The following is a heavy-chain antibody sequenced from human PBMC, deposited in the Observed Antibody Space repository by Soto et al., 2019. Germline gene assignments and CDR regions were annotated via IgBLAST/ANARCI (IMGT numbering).Heavy chain of an antibody. V-gene: IGHV4-61*01. CDR3: ARRRDGYNRSDY. Sequence: LSLTCTASGGSVSSGSYYWSWIRQPPGKGLEWIGYIYYSGSTNYNPSLKSRVTISVDTSKNQFSLKLSSVTAADTAVYYCARRRDGYNRSDYWGQGTLVTVSS. CDR2: IYYSGST. CDR1: GGSVSSGSYY. J-gene: IGHJ4*02. D-gene: IGHD5-12*01.